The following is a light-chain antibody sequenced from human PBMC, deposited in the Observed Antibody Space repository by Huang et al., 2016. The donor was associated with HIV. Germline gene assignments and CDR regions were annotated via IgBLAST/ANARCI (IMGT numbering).Light chain of an antibody. J-gene: IGKJ1*01. CDR3: HQSSSFPWT. CDR2: YAS. V-gene: IGKV6-21*01. Sequence: EIVLTQSPDFQSVTPKEKVTITCRASQCIGRILHWYQQKPNQSPKLLIKYASRACEGVPSRFSGSGYGTEFTLSISSLEAEDASIYYCHQSSSFPWTFGQGTKVEIK. CDR1: QCIGRI.